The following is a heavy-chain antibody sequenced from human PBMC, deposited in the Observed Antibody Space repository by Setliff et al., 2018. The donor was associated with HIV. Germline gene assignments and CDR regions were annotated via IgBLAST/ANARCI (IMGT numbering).Heavy chain of an antibody. D-gene: IGHD2-21*02. Sequence: ASVKVSCKASGYTFTNYGIHWVRLAPGQRPEWVGWINTGTGDTQYSQKLQGRVAVTRDTSASTVYLELRRLTSEDMAVYFCARNGCSGDSYFCYLDSWGQGTPVTVSS. J-gene: IGHJ4*02. CDR2: INTGTGDT. CDR3: ARNGCSGDSYFCYLDS. V-gene: IGHV1-3*04. CDR1: GYTFTNYG.